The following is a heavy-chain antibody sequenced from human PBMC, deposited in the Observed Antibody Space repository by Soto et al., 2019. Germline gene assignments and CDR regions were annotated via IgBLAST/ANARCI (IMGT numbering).Heavy chain of an antibody. CDR1: GFTFSAYA. V-gene: IGHV3-23*01. J-gene: IGHJ4*02. CDR2: ISGTSPST. CDR3: ARDGYSSGWYLRSFDY. Sequence: GGSLRLSCAASGFTFSAYAMSWVRQAPGKGLEWVSAISGTSPSTYYADSVQGRFTISRDSAKNTLFLQMNTLRAEDTAVYFCARDGYSSGWYLRSFDYWGQGTLLTVSS. D-gene: IGHD6-19*01.